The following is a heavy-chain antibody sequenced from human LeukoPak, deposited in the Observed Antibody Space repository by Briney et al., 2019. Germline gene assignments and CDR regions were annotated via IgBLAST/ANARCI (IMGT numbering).Heavy chain of an antibody. V-gene: IGHV3-23*01. CDR1: GFTFSSYA. Sequence: GGSLRLSCAASGFTFSSYAMSWVRQAPGKGLEWVSAISGSGGSTYYADSVKGRFTISRDNSKNTLYLQMNSLRAEDTAVYYCAKAPEGTANYDYVWGSYRFDYYFDYWGQGTLVTVSS. CDR2: ISGSGGST. CDR3: AKAPEGTANYDYVWGSYRFDYYFDY. J-gene: IGHJ4*02. D-gene: IGHD3-16*02.